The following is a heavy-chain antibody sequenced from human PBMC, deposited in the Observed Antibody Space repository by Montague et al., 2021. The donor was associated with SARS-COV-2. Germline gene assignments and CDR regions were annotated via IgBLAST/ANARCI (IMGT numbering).Heavy chain of an antibody. CDR2: IFHSGST. CDR3: ARATADTNFDY. CDR1: GGSLNSVVYS. Sequence: TLSLTCAVSGGSLNSVVYSWNWIRQPPGKGLEWIGHIFHSGSTSYNPSLRGRVTISVDRSKNQFSLTLTSVTAADTAVYYCARATADTNFDYWGQGTPVTVSS. J-gene: IGHJ4*02. D-gene: IGHD6-13*01. V-gene: IGHV4-30-2*01.